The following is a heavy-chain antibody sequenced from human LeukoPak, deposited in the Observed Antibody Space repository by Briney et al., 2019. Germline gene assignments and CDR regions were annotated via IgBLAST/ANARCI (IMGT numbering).Heavy chain of an antibody. Sequence: SSETLSLTCTVSGGSISSYYWSWIRQPAGKGLEWIGRIYTSGSTNYNPSLKGRVTMSVDTSKNQFSLKLSSVTAADTAVYYCAGDFWSGYYFRDWGQGTLVTVSS. D-gene: IGHD3-3*01. CDR1: GGSISSYY. CDR3: AGDFWSGYYFRD. J-gene: IGHJ4*02. V-gene: IGHV4-4*07. CDR2: IYTSGST.